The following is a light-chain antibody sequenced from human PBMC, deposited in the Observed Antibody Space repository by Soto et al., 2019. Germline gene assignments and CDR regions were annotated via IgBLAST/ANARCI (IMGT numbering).Light chain of an antibody. V-gene: IGKV1-5*03. Sequence: DIQMTQSPSTLSASVGDRVTITCRASQSIGNWLAWYQQKPGTAPKLLIFAASDLEPEVPSRFSGSGVGTEFTLTINSLQADDFAIYYCQQYDNYPFTFGQATKLEI. CDR2: AAS. CDR3: QQYDNYPFT. J-gene: IGKJ2*01. CDR1: QSIGNW.